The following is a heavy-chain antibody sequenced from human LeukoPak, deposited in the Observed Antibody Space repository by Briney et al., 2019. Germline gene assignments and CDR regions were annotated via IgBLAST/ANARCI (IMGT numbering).Heavy chain of an antibody. J-gene: IGHJ5*02. Sequence: GGSLRLSCAASGFTFSTYWMSWVRQAPGKGLEWVANIKQDGSEKYYVDSVKGRFTISRDNAKNSLYLQMNSLRADDTAVYYCARGLGGYNWNDHLWFDPWGQGTLVTVSS. CDR2: IKQDGSEK. D-gene: IGHD1-20*01. CDR3: ARGLGGYNWNDHLWFDP. CDR1: GFTFSTYW. V-gene: IGHV3-7*04.